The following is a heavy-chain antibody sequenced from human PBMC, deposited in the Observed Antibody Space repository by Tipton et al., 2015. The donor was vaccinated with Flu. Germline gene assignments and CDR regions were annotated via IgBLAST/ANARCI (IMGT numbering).Heavy chain of an antibody. CDR2: IKQDGSEK. CDR1: GFTLSSYW. V-gene: IGHV3-7*01. CDR3: VRAIAAAGSR. Sequence: VQLVQSGGGLVQPGGSLRLPCAASGFTLSSYWMSWVRQAPGKGLEWVANIKQDGSEKYYVDSVKGRFTISRDNAKNSLYLQMNSLRVEDTAVYYCVRAIAAAGSRWGQGTLVTVSS. J-gene: IGHJ4*02. D-gene: IGHD6-13*01.